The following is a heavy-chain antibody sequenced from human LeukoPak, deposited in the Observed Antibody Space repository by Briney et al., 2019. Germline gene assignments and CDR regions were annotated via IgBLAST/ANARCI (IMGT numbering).Heavy chain of an antibody. D-gene: IGHD2-21*02. V-gene: IGHV3-30*02. CDR3: AKVHCGGDCYHRLYYLDY. CDR1: GFTFSTYG. Sequence: GGSLRLSCAASGFTFSTYGMHWVRQAPGKGLEWVAFIYYDGSKKHYADSVRGRFTISRDNSKNTLYLQMNSLRAEDTAVYYCAKVHCGGDCYHRLYYLDYWGQGTLVTVSS. CDR2: IYYDGSKK. J-gene: IGHJ4*02.